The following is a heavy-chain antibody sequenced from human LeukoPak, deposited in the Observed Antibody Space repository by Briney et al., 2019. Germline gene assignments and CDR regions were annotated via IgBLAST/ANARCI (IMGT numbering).Heavy chain of an antibody. CDR3: ARGGVVRYHLFDP. V-gene: IGHV4-59*12. CDR2: IYYSGST. CDR1: GGSISSYY. D-gene: IGHD4-23*01. Sequence: SETLSLTCTVSGGSISSYYWSWIRQPPGKGLEWIGYIYYSGSTYYNPSLKSRVTISVDTSKNQFSLKLSSVTAADTAVYYCARGGVVRYHLFDPWGQGTLVTVSS. J-gene: IGHJ5*02.